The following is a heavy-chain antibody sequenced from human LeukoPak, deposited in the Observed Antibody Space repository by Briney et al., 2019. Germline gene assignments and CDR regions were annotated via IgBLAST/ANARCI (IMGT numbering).Heavy chain of an antibody. D-gene: IGHD6-13*01. CDR1: GYTFTSYA. Sequence: GASVKVSCKASGYTFTSYAMNWVRQAPGQGLEWMGWINTNTGNPTYAQGFTGRFVFSLDTSVSTAYLQISSLKAEDTAVYYCARTYSSSWYTLYYYYYMDVWGKGTTVTVS. V-gene: IGHV7-4-1*02. CDR2: INTNTGNP. CDR3: ARTYSSSWYTLYYYYYMDV. J-gene: IGHJ6*03.